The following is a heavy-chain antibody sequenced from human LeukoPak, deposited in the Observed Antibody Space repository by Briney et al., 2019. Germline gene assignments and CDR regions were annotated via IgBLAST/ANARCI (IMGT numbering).Heavy chain of an antibody. CDR3: ARGWGYGSYYYYYMDV. J-gene: IGHJ6*03. D-gene: IGHD3-10*01. CDR1: GFTFSSYS. V-gene: IGHV3-21*01. Sequence: SGGSLRLSCAASGFTFSSYSMNWVRQAPGKGLEWVSSISSSSSYIYYADSVKGRFTIPRDNAKNSLYLQMNSLRAEDTAVYYCARGWGYGSYYYYYMDVWGKGTTVTVSS. CDR2: ISSSSSYI.